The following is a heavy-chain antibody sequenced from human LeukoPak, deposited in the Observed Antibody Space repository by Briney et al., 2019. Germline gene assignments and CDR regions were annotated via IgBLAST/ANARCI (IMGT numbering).Heavy chain of an antibody. J-gene: IGHJ4*02. CDR3: AKDLGFSSGWY. CDR2: ISGSGGST. V-gene: IGHV3-23*01. CDR1: GFTFSSYA. Sequence: EGSLRLSCAASGFTFSSYAMSWVRQAPRKGLEWVSAISGSGGSTYYADSVKGRFTISRDNSKNTLYLQMNSLRAEDTAVYYCAKDLGFSSGWYWGQGTLVTVSS. D-gene: IGHD6-19*01.